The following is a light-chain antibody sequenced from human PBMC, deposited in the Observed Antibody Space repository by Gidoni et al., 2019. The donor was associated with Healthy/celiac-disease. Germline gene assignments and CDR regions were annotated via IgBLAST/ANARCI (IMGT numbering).Light chain of an antibody. V-gene: IGKV3-15*01. CDR3: QQYNNWLFT. J-gene: IGKJ3*01. CDR2: GAS. CDR1: QLVSSN. Sequence: EIVMTHSPATLSVSPGERATLSCRASQLVSSNLAWYQQKPGQAPRLIIDGASTRATGIPARFSGSGSGKEFTLTISRLQSEDFVVYYCQQYNNWLFTFGPGTKVDIK.